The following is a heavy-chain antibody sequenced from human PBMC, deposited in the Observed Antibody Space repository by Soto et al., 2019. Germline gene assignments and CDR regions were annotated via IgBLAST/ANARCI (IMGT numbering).Heavy chain of an antibody. Sequence: SETLSLTCAVSGGSISSGGYSWSWIRQPPGKGLEWIGYIYHSGSTYYNPSLKSRVTISVDRSKNQFSLKLSPVTAADTAVYYCARRVSGSPYYFDYWGQGTLVTVSS. CDR2: IYHSGST. D-gene: IGHD1-26*01. CDR3: ARRVSGSPYYFDY. CDR1: GGSISSGGYS. J-gene: IGHJ4*02. V-gene: IGHV4-30-2*01.